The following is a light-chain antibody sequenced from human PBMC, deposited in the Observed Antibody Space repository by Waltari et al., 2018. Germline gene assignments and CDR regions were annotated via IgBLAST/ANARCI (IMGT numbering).Light chain of an antibody. CDR3: CSYAGSRNYV. V-gene: IGLV2-23*01. J-gene: IGLJ1*01. Sequence: QSALTQPASVSGSPGQSITLSCTGTSSDVGRYNLVSWYQQHPGKAPKLMIYEGSKRPSGVSNRFSGSKSGNTASLTISGLQAEDEADYYCCSYAGSRNYVFGTGTKVTVL. CDR1: SSDVGRYNL. CDR2: EGS.